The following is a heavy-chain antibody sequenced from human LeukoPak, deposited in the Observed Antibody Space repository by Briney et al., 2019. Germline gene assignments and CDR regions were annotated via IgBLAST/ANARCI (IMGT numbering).Heavy chain of an antibody. Sequence: SETLSLTCTVSGGSISSSSYYWGWICQPPWKGLEWIGSIYYSGSTYYNPTLKSRVTISVDTSKSQFSLKLSSVTAADTAMYYCASLPRYCSGGTCRDTFDIWGQRTMVTVSS. J-gene: IGHJ3*02. V-gene: IGHV4-39*01. D-gene: IGHD2-15*01. CDR3: ASLPRYCSGGTCRDTFDI. CDR1: GGSISSSSYY. CDR2: IYYSGST.